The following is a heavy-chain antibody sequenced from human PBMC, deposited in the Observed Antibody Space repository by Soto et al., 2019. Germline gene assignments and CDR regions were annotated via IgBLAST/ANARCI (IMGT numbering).Heavy chain of an antibody. CDR2: IIPIFGTA. CDR1: GGTFSSYA. Sequence: SVKVSCKASGGTFSSYAIRWLLQAPGQGLEWMGGIIPIFGTANYAQKFQGRVTITADESTSTAYMELSSLRSEDTAVYYCARSLRFLRDNWFDPWGQGTLVTVSS. CDR3: ARSLRFLRDNWFDP. J-gene: IGHJ5*02. D-gene: IGHD3-3*01. V-gene: IGHV1-69*13.